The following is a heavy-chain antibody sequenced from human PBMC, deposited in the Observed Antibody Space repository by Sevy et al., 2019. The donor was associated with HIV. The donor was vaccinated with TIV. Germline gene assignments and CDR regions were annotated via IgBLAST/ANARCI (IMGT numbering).Heavy chain of an antibody. CDR2: ISSNGGST. Sequence: GSLRLSCSASGFTFSSYAMHWVRQAPGKGLEYVSAISSNGGSTYYADSVKGRFTISRDNSKNTLNLQMSSLRAEDTAVYYCVKDLGDIVVVPAAIGADVWGQGTTVTVSS. CDR3: VKDLGDIVVVPAAIGADV. J-gene: IGHJ6*02. V-gene: IGHV3-64D*06. CDR1: GFTFSSYA. D-gene: IGHD2-2*01.